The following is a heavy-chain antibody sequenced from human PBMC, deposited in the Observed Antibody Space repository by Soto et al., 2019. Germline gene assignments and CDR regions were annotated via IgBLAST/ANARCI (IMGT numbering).Heavy chain of an antibody. Sequence: QEQLLQSGAEVRKPGSSVKVSCKASGGTFDNYAVSWVRQAPGQGLEWMGGIIPMFETVNYAPRFQGRLTIAADESTSTAYMELTSLTSADTAIYFCARGLRTGNYGMDVWGQGTTVTVSS. CDR1: GGTFDNYA. CDR2: IIPMFETV. CDR3: ARGLRTGNYGMDV. D-gene: IGHD2-15*01. J-gene: IGHJ6*02. V-gene: IGHV1-69*01.